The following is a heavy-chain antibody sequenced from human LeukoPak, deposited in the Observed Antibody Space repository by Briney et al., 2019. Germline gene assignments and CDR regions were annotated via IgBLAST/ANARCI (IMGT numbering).Heavy chain of an antibody. CDR1: GFSFSGYG. D-gene: IGHD3-16*01. CDR3: AKRTSGGSSGYSFDY. J-gene: IGHJ4*02. CDR2: IRYDESNK. V-gene: IGHV3-30*02. Sequence: PGGSLRLSCAASGFSFSGYGMHWVRQAPGKGLEWVAFIRYDESNKYYVDSVKGRFTISRDNSENTLDLQMNSLRAEDTAVYYCAKRTSGGSSGYSFDYWGQGTLVTVSS.